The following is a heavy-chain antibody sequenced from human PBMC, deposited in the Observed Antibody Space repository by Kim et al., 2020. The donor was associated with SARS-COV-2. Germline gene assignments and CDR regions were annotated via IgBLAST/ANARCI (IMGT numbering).Heavy chain of an antibody. J-gene: IGHJ6*02. CDR3: AKDILYSSGWYYYYGMDV. V-gene: IGHV3-9*01. Sequence: GGSLRLSCAASGFTFGDYAMHWVRQAPGKGLEWVSGISWNSGSIGYADSVKGRFTISRDNAKNSLYLQMNSLRAEDTALYYCAKDILYSSGWYYYYGMDVWGQGTTVTVSS. CDR2: ISWNSGSI. CDR1: GFTFGDYA. D-gene: IGHD6-19*01.